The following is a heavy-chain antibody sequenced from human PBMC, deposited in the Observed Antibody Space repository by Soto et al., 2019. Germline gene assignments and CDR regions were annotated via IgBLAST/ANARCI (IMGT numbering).Heavy chain of an antibody. CDR3: ARAPPARVWSGYSAPDQYNYYYMDV. D-gene: IGHD3-3*01. CDR1: GFTASNTY. Sequence: QLVESGGGLVQPGGSLRLSCAASGFTASNTYMNWVRQAPGKGLEWVSVIYSGGSTYYADSVKGRFIISRDNSKKTLDLQMHRLRADDTAVYYCARAPPARVWSGYSAPDQYNYYYMDVWGKGSTVTVSS. J-gene: IGHJ6*03. CDR2: IYSGGST. V-gene: IGHV3-66*01.